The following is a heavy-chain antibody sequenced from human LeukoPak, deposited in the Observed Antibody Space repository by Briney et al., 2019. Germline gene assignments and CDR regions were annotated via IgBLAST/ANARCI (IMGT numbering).Heavy chain of an antibody. J-gene: IGHJ4*02. V-gene: IGHV4-39*01. Sequence: SETLSLTCTASGDSISSSSSYWGWIRQPPGKGLEWIGSIYYSGSTYYNSSLKSRVTISVDTSKNQFSLKLSSVTAADTAVYYCARIGSVLLWFGDGYWGQGTLVTVSS. CDR3: ARIGSVLLWFGDGY. CDR1: GDSISSSSSY. CDR2: IYYSGST. D-gene: IGHD3-10*01.